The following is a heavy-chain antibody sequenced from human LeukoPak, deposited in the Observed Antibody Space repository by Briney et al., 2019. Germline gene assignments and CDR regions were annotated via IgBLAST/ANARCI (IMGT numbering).Heavy chain of an antibody. D-gene: IGHD1-26*01. J-gene: IGHJ4*02. Sequence: SETLSLTCTVSGGSISSYYWSWIRQPPGKGLKWIGYVYYSGSTNYNPSLKSRVTISVDTSKNQFSLKLSSVTAADTAVYYCARIKWELPGGFDYWGQGPLVTVSS. CDR1: GGSISSYY. V-gene: IGHV4-59*08. CDR2: VYYSGST. CDR3: ARIKWELPGGFDY.